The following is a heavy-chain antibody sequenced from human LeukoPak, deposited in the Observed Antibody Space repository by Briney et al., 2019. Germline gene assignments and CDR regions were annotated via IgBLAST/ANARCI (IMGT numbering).Heavy chain of an antibody. V-gene: IGHV3-23*01. Sequence: GGSLRLSCAASGFTFSSYAMSWVRQAPGKGLEWVSAISGSGGSTLYADSVKGRFNISRDNSKNTLYLQMNSLRAEDTAVYYCAKGGRYYYGSGSYAFDIWGQGTMVTVSS. CDR2: ISGSGGST. D-gene: IGHD3-10*01. CDR3: AKGGRYYYGSGSYAFDI. J-gene: IGHJ3*02. CDR1: GFTFSSYA.